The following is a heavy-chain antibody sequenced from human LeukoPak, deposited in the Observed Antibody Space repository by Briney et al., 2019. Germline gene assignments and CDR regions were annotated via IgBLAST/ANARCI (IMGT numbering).Heavy chain of an antibody. Sequence: ASVKVSCKASGYTFTGYFIHWVRQAPGQGLEWMGRINPTTGGTNYAQKFQGRVTMTRDTSINTAYIELSRLRSDDTAVYYCARPLRSTVITPFQYWGQGTLVTVSP. V-gene: IGHV1-2*06. CDR1: GYTFTGYF. CDR3: ARPLRSTVITPFQY. D-gene: IGHD4-23*01. CDR2: INPTTGGT. J-gene: IGHJ1*01.